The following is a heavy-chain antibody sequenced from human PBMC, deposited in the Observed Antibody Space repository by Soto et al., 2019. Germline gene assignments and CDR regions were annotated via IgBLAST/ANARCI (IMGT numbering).Heavy chain of an antibody. CDR1: GFTFSDYF. CDR3: ARGRAGGYFDS. J-gene: IGHJ4*02. CDR2: VSSRSTTM. Sequence: QVQLVEPGEAWVKLGGSLGLSCEASGFTFSDYFLNWFRQAPGKGLQWISYVSSRSTTMFYVDSVKGLFTIFRDNAKNSLYLQMNSLRAEDTAVYYCARGRAGGYFDSWGQGTLVTVSA. D-gene: IGHD6-13*01. V-gene: IGHV3-11*01.